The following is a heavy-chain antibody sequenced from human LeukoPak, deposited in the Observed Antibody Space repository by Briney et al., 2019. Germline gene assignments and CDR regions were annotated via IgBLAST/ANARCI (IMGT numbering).Heavy chain of an antibody. CDR3: AKSPARIAARHFDY. J-gene: IGHJ4*02. Sequence: GGSLRLSCAASGFTFSSFAMSGVRQAPGKGLEGVSAISGSGGSTYYADSVKGRFTIPRDNSKNTLYLQMNSLRADDTAVYYCAKSPARIAARHFDYWGQGTLVTVSS. CDR2: ISGSGGST. CDR1: GFTFSSFA. V-gene: IGHV3-23*01. D-gene: IGHD6-6*01.